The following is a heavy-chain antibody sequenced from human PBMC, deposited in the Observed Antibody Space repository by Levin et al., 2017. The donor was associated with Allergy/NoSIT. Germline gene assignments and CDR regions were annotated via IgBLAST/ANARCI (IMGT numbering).Heavy chain of an antibody. Sequence: ETLSLTCAASGFSFRTYAMSWVRQAPGKGLEWVSALSGSGDKTYYADSVKGRFTISRDNSKNTLYLQMNSLRAEDTAVYYCAKDRGWYWDYWGQGTLVTVSS. CDR1: GFSFRTYA. CDR2: LSGSGDKT. CDR3: AKDRGWYWDY. J-gene: IGHJ4*02. V-gene: IGHV3-23*01. D-gene: IGHD6-19*01.